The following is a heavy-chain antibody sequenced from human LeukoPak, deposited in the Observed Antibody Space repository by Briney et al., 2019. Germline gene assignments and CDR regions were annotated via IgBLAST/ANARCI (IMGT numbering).Heavy chain of an antibody. CDR1: GGSISSSSYY. V-gene: IGHV4-39*07. J-gene: IGHJ4*02. Sequence: SETLTLTCTVSGGSISSSSYYWGWIRQPPGKGLEWIGSIYYSGSTYYNPSFKSRVTISVDTSKNQFSLKLSSVTAADTAVYYCARDRSLYGSGSYCDYWGQGTLVTVSS. D-gene: IGHD3-10*01. CDR2: IYYSGST. CDR3: ARDRSLYGSGSYCDY.